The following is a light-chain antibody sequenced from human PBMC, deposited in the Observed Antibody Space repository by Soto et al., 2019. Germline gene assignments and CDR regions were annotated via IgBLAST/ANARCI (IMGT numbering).Light chain of an antibody. CDR1: QTISSW. CDR3: QHYNSYSEA. V-gene: IGKV1-5*03. Sequence: DIQMTQSPSTLSGSVGDRVTITCRASQTISSWLAWYQQKPGKAPKLLIYKASTLKSGVPSRFSGSGSWTEFTLTISSLQPDDFATYYCQHYNSYSEAFGQGPKVELK. J-gene: IGKJ1*01. CDR2: KAS.